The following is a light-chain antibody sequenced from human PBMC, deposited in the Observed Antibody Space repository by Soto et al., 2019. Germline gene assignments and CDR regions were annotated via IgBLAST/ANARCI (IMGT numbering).Light chain of an antibody. CDR3: QQYGSSLT. V-gene: IGKV3-20*01. CDR2: GAS. Sequence: EIVLTQSPGTLSLSPGDSATLSCRASRTVNNDYLAWYQQQPGQAPRLLIYGASTGATGIPDRFSGSGSGTDFTLTISRLEPEDFAVYYCQQYGSSLTIGGGTKVDIK. J-gene: IGKJ4*02. CDR1: RTVNNDY.